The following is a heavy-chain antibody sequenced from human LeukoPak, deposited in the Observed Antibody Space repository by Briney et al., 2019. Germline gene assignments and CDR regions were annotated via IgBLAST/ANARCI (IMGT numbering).Heavy chain of an antibody. V-gene: IGHV3-21*01. CDR1: GFTLSSYS. D-gene: IGHD1-26*01. Sequence: GGSLRPSCAASGFTLSSYSMNWVRQAPGKGLEWVSSISSSSSCIYYADSVKGRFTISRDNAKNSLYLQMNSLRAEDTAVYYGARDPVGAEGAWFDYWGQGTLVTVSS. CDR2: ISSSSSCI. J-gene: IGHJ4*02. CDR3: ARDPVGAEGAWFDY.